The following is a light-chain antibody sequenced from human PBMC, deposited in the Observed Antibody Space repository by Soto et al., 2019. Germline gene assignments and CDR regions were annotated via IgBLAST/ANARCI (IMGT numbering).Light chain of an antibody. Sequence: DIQMTQSPTSLSASVGDRVTITCRASQGIRNFVAWYQQKPGKPPKLLIYAASTLQSGVPSRFSGSGSGKDFTLTINSLQPEDVATYSCQKYSSVPVFGPGTKVEI. CDR1: QGIRNF. V-gene: IGKV1-27*01. CDR2: AAS. J-gene: IGKJ3*01. CDR3: QKYSSVPV.